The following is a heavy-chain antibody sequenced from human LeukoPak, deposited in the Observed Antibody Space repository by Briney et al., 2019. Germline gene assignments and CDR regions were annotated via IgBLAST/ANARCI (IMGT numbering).Heavy chain of an antibody. CDR1: GFTFSTYS. D-gene: IGHD6-6*01. Sequence: GGSLRLSCAASGFTFSTYSMSWVRQAPGKGLEWVANMNHDGSEKYYLDSVKGRFTISRDDAKNSLFLQMNSLRAEDTAAYYCARDPRIAARPLFDYWGQGTLVTVSA. J-gene: IGHJ4*02. V-gene: IGHV3-7*01. CDR3: ARDPRIAARPLFDY. CDR2: MNHDGSEK.